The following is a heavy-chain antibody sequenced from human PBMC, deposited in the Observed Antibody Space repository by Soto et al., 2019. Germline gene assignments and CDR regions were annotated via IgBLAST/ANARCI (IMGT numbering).Heavy chain of an antibody. Sequence: GGSLRLSCAASGFTFSSYAMSWVRQAPGKGLEWVSAISGSVGSTYYADSVKGRFTISRDNSKNTLYLQMNSLRAEDTAVYYCAKDMTDYYDSSGNNWFDPWGQGTLVTFSS. CDR3: AKDMTDYYDSSGNNWFDP. D-gene: IGHD3-22*01. CDR2: ISGSVGST. J-gene: IGHJ5*02. CDR1: GFTFSSYA. V-gene: IGHV3-23*01.